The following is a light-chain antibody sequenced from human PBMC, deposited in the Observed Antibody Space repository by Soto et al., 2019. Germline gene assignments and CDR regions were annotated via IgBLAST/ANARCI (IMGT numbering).Light chain of an antibody. CDR2: EVN. V-gene: IGLV2-14*01. Sequence: QSVLTQPASVSGSLGQSITISCTGTSSDVGGYDHVSWYRQHPGKVPKLIIYEVNKRPSGVSNRFSGSKSANTASLTISGLQPDDEADYYCSSFTSSSTQVFGGGTKLTVL. CDR1: SSDVGGYDH. J-gene: IGLJ3*02. CDR3: SSFTSSSTQV.